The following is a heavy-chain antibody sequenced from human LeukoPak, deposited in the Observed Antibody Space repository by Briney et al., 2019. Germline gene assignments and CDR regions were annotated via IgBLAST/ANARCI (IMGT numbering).Heavy chain of an antibody. V-gene: IGHV3-30*18. CDR3: AKDSWSFHDAFDI. Sequence: GRSLILSCAASGLTFSNYGMHWVRQAPGKGLEWVAVISYDGSNKFYADPVKGRFTISRDNSENTLFLQMNSLRPEDTAVYYCAKDSWSFHDAFDIWGQGTMVTVSS. J-gene: IGHJ3*02. CDR2: ISYDGSNK. CDR1: GLTFSNYG. D-gene: IGHD2-21*01.